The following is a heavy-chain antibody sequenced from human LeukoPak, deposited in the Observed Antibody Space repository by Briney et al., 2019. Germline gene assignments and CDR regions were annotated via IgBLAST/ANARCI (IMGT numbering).Heavy chain of an antibody. CDR1: GYSLTGYY. D-gene: IGHD6-19*01. J-gene: IGHJ4*02. CDR3: ARWDGNSSSPDY. Sequence: VSVKVSCKASGYSLTGYYIHWLRQAPGQGLEWMGWINPNSGDTGYAQKFQGRVTMTRDMSISTIYMELTRLRSDDTALYYCARWDGNSSSPDYWGQGTLLTVSS. V-gene: IGHV1-2*02. CDR2: INPNSGDT.